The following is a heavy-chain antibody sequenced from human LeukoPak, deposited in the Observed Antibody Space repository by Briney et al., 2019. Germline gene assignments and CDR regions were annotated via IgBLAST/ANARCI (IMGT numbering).Heavy chain of an antibody. CDR1: GGSSSGYY. J-gene: IGHJ5*02. V-gene: IGHV4-34*01. Sequence: SETLSLTCAVYGGSSSGYYWSWIRQPPGKGLEWIEEINHSGSTNYNPSLKSRVTISVDTSKNQFSLKLSSVTAADTAVYYCARGTMLNVVVVAAKSGWFDPWGQGTLVTVSS. CDR3: ARGTMLNVVVVAAKSGWFDP. CDR2: INHSGST. D-gene: IGHD2-15*01.